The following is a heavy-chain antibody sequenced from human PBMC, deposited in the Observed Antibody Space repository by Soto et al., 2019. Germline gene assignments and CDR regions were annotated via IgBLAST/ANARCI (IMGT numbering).Heavy chain of an antibody. Sequence: GGSLRLSCAASGFTFSSYGMHWVRQAPGKGLEWVAVISYDGSNKYYADSVKGRFTISRDNSKNTLYLQMNSLRAEDTAVYYCAKDRYDSSGYYASDFDYWGQGTLVTVSS. CDR2: ISYDGSNK. D-gene: IGHD3-22*01. V-gene: IGHV3-30*18. CDR1: GFTFSSYG. CDR3: AKDRYDSSGYYASDFDY. J-gene: IGHJ4*02.